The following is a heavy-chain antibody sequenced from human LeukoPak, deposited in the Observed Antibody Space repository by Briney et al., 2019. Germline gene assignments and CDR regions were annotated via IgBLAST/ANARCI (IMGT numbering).Heavy chain of an antibody. CDR3: ARGRSRYYYDSSGDYFDF. V-gene: IGHV4-59*01. J-gene: IGHJ4*02. Sequence: PSETLSLTCTVSGGSISSYYWNWIRQPPGKGLEWIGYIYYSGSTNYNPSLKNRVTISVDTSKNQFSLKLSSVTAADTAVYYCARGRSRYYYDSSGDYFDFWGQGTLVTVSS. CDR1: GGSISSYY. D-gene: IGHD3-22*01. CDR2: IYYSGST.